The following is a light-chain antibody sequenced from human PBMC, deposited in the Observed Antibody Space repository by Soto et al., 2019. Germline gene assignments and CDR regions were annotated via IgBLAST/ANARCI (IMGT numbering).Light chain of an antibody. CDR1: QSISSY. CDR3: QQRYSTLIT. CDR2: AAY. Sequence: DIQMTQSPSSLSASVGDRVTITCRASQSISSYLNWYQQKPGKAPKLLIYAAYSLQSGVPSRFSGSGSGTDFTLTISSLQPEDFATYYCQQRYSTLITFGQGTRLEIK. J-gene: IGKJ5*01. V-gene: IGKV1-39*01.